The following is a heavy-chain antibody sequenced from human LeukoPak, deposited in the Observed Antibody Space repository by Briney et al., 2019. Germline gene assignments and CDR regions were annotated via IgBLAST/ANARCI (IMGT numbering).Heavy chain of an antibody. CDR1: GFTFSGHT. J-gene: IGHJ4*02. Sequence: GGSLRLSCVGSGFTFSGHTMHWVRQAPGKGLEYVSAITSNGGSTYYADSVKGRFTISRDNSKNTLYLQMNSLRAEDTAVYYCVLLSLTPGWGQGTLVTVSS. CDR2: ITSNGGST. CDR3: VLLSLTPG. D-gene: IGHD3-10*01. V-gene: IGHV3-64*02.